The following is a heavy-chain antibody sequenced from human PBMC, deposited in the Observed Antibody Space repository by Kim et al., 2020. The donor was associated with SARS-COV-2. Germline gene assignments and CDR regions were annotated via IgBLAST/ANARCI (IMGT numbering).Heavy chain of an antibody. CDR2: MNPNSGNT. D-gene: IGHD6-13*01. V-gene: IGHV1-8*01. CDR3: ARWRKSTIAARVYYYYYMD. Sequence: ASVKVSCTPSGYTFTNYDITWVRQATGQGLEWMGWMNPNSGNTGYAQKFQGRVTMTRNISIATAYMELSSLRSEDTAVYYCARWRKSTIAARVYYYYYMD. CDR1: GYTFTNYD. J-gene: IGHJ6*03.